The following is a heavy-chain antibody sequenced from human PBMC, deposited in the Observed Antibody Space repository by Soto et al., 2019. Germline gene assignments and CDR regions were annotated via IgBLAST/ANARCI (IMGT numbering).Heavy chain of an antibody. V-gene: IGHV4-31*03. Sequence: QVQLQESGPRLVKPSQTLSLTCTVSGGSISSGGYYWSWIRQHPGKGLVWIGYIYHSGTTYYNPSLKSRVTISVDTSKDQFSLKLTSVTAADTAVYYCETIRGNQLLGWVDPWGQGTLVTFSS. CDR3: ETIRGNQLLGWVDP. J-gene: IGHJ5*02. D-gene: IGHD2-2*01. CDR1: GGSISSGGYY. CDR2: IYHSGTT.